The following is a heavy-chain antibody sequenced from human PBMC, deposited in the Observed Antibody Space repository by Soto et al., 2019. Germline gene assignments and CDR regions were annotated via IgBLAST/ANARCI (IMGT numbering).Heavy chain of an antibody. J-gene: IGHJ4*02. CDR3: ARESGFDFDWIEY. CDR1: GFTFSSYS. V-gene: IGHV3-21*01. CDR2: ISSSSSYI. Sequence: EVQLVESGGGLVKPGGSLRLSCAASGFTFSSYSMNWVRQAPGKGLEWVSSISSSSSYIYYADSVKGRFTISRDNAKNSLYLQMNSLRAEDTAVYSCARESGFDFDWIEYCGQGTLVTVSS. D-gene: IGHD3-9*01.